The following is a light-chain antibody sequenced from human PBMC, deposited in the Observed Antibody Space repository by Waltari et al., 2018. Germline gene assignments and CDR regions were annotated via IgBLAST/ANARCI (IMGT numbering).Light chain of an antibody. CDR2: RNN. V-gene: IGLV1-47*01. J-gene: IGLJ2*01. CDR1: SSNIGSNY. CDR3: AAWDDSLSGLYVV. Sequence: QSVLTQPPSASGTPGQRVTISCSGSSSNIGSNYVYWYQQLPGTAPKLLIYRNNRRPSGVPDRFSSSKSATSASVAISGLRSGDAADYYCAAWDDSLSGLYVVFGGGTKLSVL.